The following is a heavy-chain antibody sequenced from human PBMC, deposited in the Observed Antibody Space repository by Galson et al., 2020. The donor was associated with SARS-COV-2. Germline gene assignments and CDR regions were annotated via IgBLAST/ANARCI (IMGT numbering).Heavy chain of an antibody. CDR3: ARRGARGYQLLLFRYNWFDP. J-gene: IGHJ5*02. Sequence: ASVKVSCKASGYTFTSYDINWVRQATGQGLEWMGWMNPNSGNTGYAQKFQGRVTMTRNTSISTAYMELSSLRSEDTAVYYCARRGARGYQLLLFRYNWFDPWGQGTLVTVSA. V-gene: IGHV1-8*01. CDR1: GYTFTSYD. CDR2: MNPNSGNT. D-gene: IGHD2-2*01.